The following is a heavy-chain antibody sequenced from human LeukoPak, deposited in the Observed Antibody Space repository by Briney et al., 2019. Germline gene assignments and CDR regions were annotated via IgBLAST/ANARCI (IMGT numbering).Heavy chain of an antibody. Sequence: SQTLSLTCAVSGGSISSGGYSWSWIRQPPGKGLEWIGYIYHSGSTYYNPSLKSRVTISVDRSKNQFSLKLSSVTAADTAVYYCARYYYDSSGYSQYYFDYWGQGTLVTVSS. CDR1: GGSISSGGYS. V-gene: IGHV4-30-2*01. CDR2: IYHSGST. CDR3: ARYYYDSSGYSQYYFDY. D-gene: IGHD3-22*01. J-gene: IGHJ4*02.